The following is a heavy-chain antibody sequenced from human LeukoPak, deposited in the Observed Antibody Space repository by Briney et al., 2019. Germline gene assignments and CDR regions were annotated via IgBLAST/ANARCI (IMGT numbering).Heavy chain of an antibody. CDR2: IKQDGSEK. CDR1: GFTLCCHR. CDR3: ARVSSGRYFDHM. D-gene: IGHD3-9*01. V-gene: IGHV3-7*01. Sequence: GGSLRLSCAASGFTLCCHRMRGVPQAPGKGLEGVANIKQDGSEKYYVDSVKGRFTISRDNAKNSLYLQMNSLRAEDTAVYYCARVSSGRYFDHMGGQGTLVTVSS. J-gene: IGHJ4*02.